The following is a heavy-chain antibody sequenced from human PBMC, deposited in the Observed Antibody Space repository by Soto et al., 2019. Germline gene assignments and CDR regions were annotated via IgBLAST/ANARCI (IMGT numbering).Heavy chain of an antibody. CDR1: GFTFSSYA. CDR2: ISYDGSNK. J-gene: IGHJ4*02. D-gene: IGHD6-19*01. CDR3: AREVSGYSSGWHRDFDY. V-gene: IGHV3-30-3*01. Sequence: GGSLRLSCAASGFTFSSYAMHWVRQAPGKGLEWVAVISYDGSNKYYADSVKGRFTISRDNSKNTLYLQMNSLRAEDTAVYYCAREVSGYSSGWHRDFDYWGRGTLVPVAS.